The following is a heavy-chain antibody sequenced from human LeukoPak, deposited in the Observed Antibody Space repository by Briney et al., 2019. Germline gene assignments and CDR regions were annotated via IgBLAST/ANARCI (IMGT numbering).Heavy chain of an antibody. CDR1: GYTFTSYG. CDR2: ISAYNGNT. CDR3: ARDPPSYSSSWYHPPFDY. V-gene: IGHV1-18*01. D-gene: IGHD6-13*01. Sequence: ASVKVSCKASGYTFTSYGISWVRQAPGQGLEWMGWISAYNGNTNYAQKLQGRVTMTTDTSTSTAYMELRSLRSDDTAVYYCARDPPSYSSSWYHPPFDYWGQGTLVTVSS. J-gene: IGHJ4*02.